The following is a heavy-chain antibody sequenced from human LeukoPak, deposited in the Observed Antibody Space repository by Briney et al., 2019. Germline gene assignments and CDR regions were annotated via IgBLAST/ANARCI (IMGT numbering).Heavy chain of an antibody. Sequence: SETLSLTCAVYGGSFSGYYWSWIRQPPGKGLEWIGEINHSGSTNYNPSLKSRVTISVDTSKNQFSLKLSSVTAADTAVYYCAREELGTVTTGGAFDIWGQGTVVTVSS. D-gene: IGHD4-11*01. V-gene: IGHV4-34*01. CDR3: AREELGTVTTGGAFDI. CDR1: GGSFSGYY. CDR2: INHSGST. J-gene: IGHJ3*02.